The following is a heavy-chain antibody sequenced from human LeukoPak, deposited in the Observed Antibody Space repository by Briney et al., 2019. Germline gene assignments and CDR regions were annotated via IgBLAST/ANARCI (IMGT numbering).Heavy chain of an antibody. Sequence: SETLSLTCIVSGGSISSYYWGWIRQPPGKGLEWIGSIYYSGSTYYNPSLKSRVTISVDTSKNQFSLKLSSVTAADTAVYYCARAYGSGRGWFDPWGQGTLVTVSS. J-gene: IGHJ5*02. CDR2: IYYSGST. D-gene: IGHD3-10*01. CDR1: GGSISSYY. CDR3: ARAYGSGRGWFDP. V-gene: IGHV4-39*07.